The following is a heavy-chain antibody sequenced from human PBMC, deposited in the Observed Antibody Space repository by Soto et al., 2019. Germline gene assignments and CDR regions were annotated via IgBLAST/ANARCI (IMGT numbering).Heavy chain of an antibody. Sequence: QVQLVESGGGVVQPGRSLRLSCAASGFTFSRYGMHWVRQAPGKGLEWVAVISYDGSNKYYADSVKGRFTISRDNSKNTLYLQMNSLRAEDTAVYYSAKVAATRYSSGWYSTYHYYGMDVWGQGTTVTVSS. V-gene: IGHV3-30*18. J-gene: IGHJ6*02. CDR2: ISYDGSNK. D-gene: IGHD6-19*01. CDR1: GFTFSRYG. CDR3: AKVAATRYSSGWYSTYHYYGMDV.